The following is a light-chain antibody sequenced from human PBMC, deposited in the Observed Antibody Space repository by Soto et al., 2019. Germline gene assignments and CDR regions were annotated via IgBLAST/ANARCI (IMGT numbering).Light chain of an antibody. J-gene: IGLJ1*01. Sequence: QSALTQPASVSGSPGQSITISCAGTRSDNGASNSVSWYQHLPGRSPTLIIYEATNRPSGVSERFSGSKAGDTASLTISGLQADDEAEYFCISYKTDDTFVFGRGTKSPS. CDR1: RSDNGASNS. CDR2: EAT. CDR3: ISYKTDDTFV. V-gene: IGLV2-14*01.